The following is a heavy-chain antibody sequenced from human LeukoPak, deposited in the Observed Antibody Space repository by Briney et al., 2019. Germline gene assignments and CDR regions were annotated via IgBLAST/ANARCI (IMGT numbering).Heavy chain of an antibody. CDR3: ASGIYDSRSY. D-gene: IGHD3-22*01. Sequence: PGGSLRLSCAASGFTVNNKYMTWVRQAPGKGLEWVSLIYNDGRTYYADSVKGRCTISRDNSKNTLYLQMNSLRAEDTAVYYCASGIYDSRSYWGQGTLVTVSS. CDR1: GFTVNNKY. J-gene: IGHJ4*02. CDR2: IYNDGRT. V-gene: IGHV3-53*01.